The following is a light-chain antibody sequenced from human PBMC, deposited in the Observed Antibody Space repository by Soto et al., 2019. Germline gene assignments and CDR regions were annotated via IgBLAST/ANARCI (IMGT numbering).Light chain of an antibody. V-gene: IGLV2-23*01. Sequence: QSALTQPASVSGSPGQSITISCTGTSSDVGSYNLVSWYQQHPGKAPKLIIYEGSKRPSGVSKRFSGSKSGNTSSLTISGGQDEDEAAYNCCSSAGSRSVVFGGGTKVTVL. CDR2: EGS. J-gene: IGLJ2*01. CDR3: CSSAGSRSVV. CDR1: SSDVGSYNL.